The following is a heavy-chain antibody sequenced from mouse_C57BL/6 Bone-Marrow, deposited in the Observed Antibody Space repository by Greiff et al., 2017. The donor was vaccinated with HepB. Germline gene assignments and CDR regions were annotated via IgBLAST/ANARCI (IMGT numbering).Heavy chain of an antibody. CDR2: ISSGSSTI. J-gene: IGHJ4*01. D-gene: IGHD1-1*01. CDR3: ARPPYYYGSSYDYYAMDY. V-gene: IGHV5-17*01. Sequence: DVKLVESGGGLVKPGGSLKLSCAASGFTFSDYGMHWVRQAPEKGLEWVAYISSGSSTIYYADTVKGRFTISRDNAKNTLFLQMTSLRSEDTAMYYCARPPYYYGSSYDYYAMDYWGQGTSVTVSS. CDR1: GFTFSDYG.